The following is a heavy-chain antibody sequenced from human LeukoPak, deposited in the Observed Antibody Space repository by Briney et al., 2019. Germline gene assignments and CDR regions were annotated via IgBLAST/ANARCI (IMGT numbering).Heavy chain of an antibody. CDR1: GGSFSGYY. J-gene: IGHJ4*02. Sequence: SETLSLTCAVYGGSFSGYYWSWIRQPLGKGLERIGEINHSGSTNYNPSLKSRVTISVDTSKNQFSLKLSSVTAADTAVYYCARGYSSSWVLDYWGQGTLVTVSS. V-gene: IGHV4-34*01. CDR2: INHSGST. CDR3: ARGYSSSWVLDY. D-gene: IGHD6-13*01.